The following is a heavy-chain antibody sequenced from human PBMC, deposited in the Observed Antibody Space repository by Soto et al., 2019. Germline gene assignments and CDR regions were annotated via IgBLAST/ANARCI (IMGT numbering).Heavy chain of an antibody. Sequence: SVKVSCKASGGTFSSYAISWVRQAPGQGLEWMGGIIPIFGTANYAQKFQGRVTITADKSTSTAYMELSSLRSEDTAVYYCARGAWLRYTGYYYGMDVWGQGTTVTVSS. CDR1: GGTFSSYA. V-gene: IGHV1-69*06. CDR2: IIPIFGTA. J-gene: IGHJ6*02. D-gene: IGHD5-12*01. CDR3: ARGAWLRYTGYYYGMDV.